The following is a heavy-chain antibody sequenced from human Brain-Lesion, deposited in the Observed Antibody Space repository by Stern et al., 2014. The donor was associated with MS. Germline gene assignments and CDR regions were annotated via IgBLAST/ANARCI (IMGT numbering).Heavy chain of an antibody. CDR3: ARVDCSGTNCFYYYYGMDV. CDR1: GFTFNSYS. V-gene: IGHV3-21*01. D-gene: IGHD2-2*01. CDR2: ISVGTDYI. J-gene: IGHJ6*02. Sequence: EMQLVESGGGLVEPGGSLRLSCEASGFTFNSYSMNWVRQAPGKGLEWVSSISVGTDYIYYADSVKGRFTISRDNAKNSLFLQMNTLRAEDTGVYYCARVDCSGTNCFYYYYGMDVWGQGTTVTVSS.